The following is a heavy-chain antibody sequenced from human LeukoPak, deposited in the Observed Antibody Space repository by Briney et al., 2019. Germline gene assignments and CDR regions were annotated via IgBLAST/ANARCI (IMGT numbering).Heavy chain of an antibody. V-gene: IGHV4-4*02. CDR1: GGSISSSNW. CDR3: AREWDIVVVPAAHWFDP. J-gene: IGHJ5*02. Sequence: SGTLSLTCAVSGGSISSSNWWSWVRQPPGKGLEWIGEIYHSGSTNYNPSLKSRVTISVDKSKNQFSLKLSSVTAADTAVYYCAREWDIVVVPAAHWFDPWGQGTLVTVSS. CDR2: IYHSGST. D-gene: IGHD2-2*01.